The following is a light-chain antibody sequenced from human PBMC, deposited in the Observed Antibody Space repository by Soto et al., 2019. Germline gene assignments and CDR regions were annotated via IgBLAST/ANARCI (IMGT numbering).Light chain of an antibody. CDR2: LEGSGSY. CDR1: SGHSSYI. V-gene: IGLV4-60*02. J-gene: IGLJ1*01. Sequence: QSVLTQSSSASASLGSSVTLTCTLSSGHSSYIIAWHQQQPGKAPRYLMKLEGSGSYNKGSGVPDRFSGSSSGADRYLTISILQFEDEADYYCETWDSNTRVFGTGTKLTVL. CDR3: ETWDSNTRV.